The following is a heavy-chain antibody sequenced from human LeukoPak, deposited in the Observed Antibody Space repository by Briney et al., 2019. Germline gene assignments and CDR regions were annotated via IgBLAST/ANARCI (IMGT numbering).Heavy chain of an antibody. CDR2: ISSSSRYI. D-gene: IGHD5-18*01. CDR1: GFTFSSYS. J-gene: IGHJ3*02. Sequence: GGSLRLSCAASGFTFSSYSIYWVRQAPGKGLEWVSSISSSSRYIDYADSVKGRFTISRDNSKNTLYLQMNSLRAEDTAVYYCAFSGGYSYGYSAFDIWGQGTMVTVSS. CDR3: AFSGGYSYGYSAFDI. V-gene: IGHV3-21*01.